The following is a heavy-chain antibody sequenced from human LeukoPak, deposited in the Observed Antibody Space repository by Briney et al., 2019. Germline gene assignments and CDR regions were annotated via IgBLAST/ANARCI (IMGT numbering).Heavy chain of an antibody. CDR2: INSDGSST. V-gene: IGHV3-74*01. Sequence: GGSLRLSCAASGFTFSSYWMHWVRHAPGKGLVWVSRINSDGSSTSYADSVKGRFTISRDNAKNTLYLQMNSLRAEDTAVYYCAREYASSGYSYDYWGQGTLVTVSS. D-gene: IGHD5-18*01. J-gene: IGHJ4*02. CDR1: GFTFSSYW. CDR3: AREYASSGYSYDY.